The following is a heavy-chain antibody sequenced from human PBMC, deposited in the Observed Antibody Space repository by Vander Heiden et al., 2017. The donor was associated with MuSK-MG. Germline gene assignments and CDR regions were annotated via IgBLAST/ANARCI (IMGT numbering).Heavy chain of an antibody. Sequence: EVRLVESGGGSIQPGGSLRLSCAVSGFSVESNYMIWVRQAPGKGLEWVSILYSDGTTYYADSVKGRFTISRDNSKNTLFAQMHSLRAEDTAVYYCAALLRDTSGWYLGYWGQGTLVTVSS. CDR1: GFSVESNY. D-gene: IGHD6-19*01. V-gene: IGHV3-53*01. J-gene: IGHJ4*02. CDR2: LYSDGTT. CDR3: AALLRDTSGWYLGY.